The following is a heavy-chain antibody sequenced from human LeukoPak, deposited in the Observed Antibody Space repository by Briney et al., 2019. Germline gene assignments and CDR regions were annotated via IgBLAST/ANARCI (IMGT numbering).Heavy chain of an antibody. J-gene: IGHJ4*02. D-gene: IGHD6-19*01. Sequence: PGGSLRLSCAASGFTFSSYGMHWVRQAPGKGLEWVAFIRYDGSNKYYADSVKGRFTIPRDNSKNTLYLQMNSLRAEDTAVYYCAKTGYSSGWHEDYWGQGTLVTVSS. V-gene: IGHV3-30*02. CDR3: AKTGYSSGWHEDY. CDR1: GFTFSSYG. CDR2: IRYDGSNK.